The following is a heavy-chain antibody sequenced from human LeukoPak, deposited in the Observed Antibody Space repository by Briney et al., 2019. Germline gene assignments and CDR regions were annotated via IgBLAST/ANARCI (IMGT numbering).Heavy chain of an antibody. Sequence: PGGSLRLSCAASGFTFSNYGMHWVPQAPGKGLECVSDISGSGGSAYYADPVKGRCTISRDNSKNTLYLQMNSLRAEDTAVYYCAKDRYGSGGMGFDYWGQGTLVTVSS. CDR3: AKDRYGSGGMGFDY. J-gene: IGHJ4*02. V-gene: IGHV3-23*01. CDR1: GFTFSNYG. D-gene: IGHD3-10*01. CDR2: ISGSGGSA.